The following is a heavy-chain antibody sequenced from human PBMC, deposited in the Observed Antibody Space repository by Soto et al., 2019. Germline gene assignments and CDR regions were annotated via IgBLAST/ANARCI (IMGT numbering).Heavy chain of an antibody. CDR3: ARIPYGDYGGSWFDP. CDR1: GDSFSSYY. J-gene: IGHJ5*02. CDR2: IYYSGST. V-gene: IGHV4-59*13. Sequence: SETLSLTCTVSGDSFSSYYWSWIRQPPGKGLEWIGYIYYSGSTNYNPSLESRVTISVDTSKNQFSLKLSSVTAADTAVYYCARIPYGDYGGSWFDPWGQGTLVTVS. D-gene: IGHD4-17*01.